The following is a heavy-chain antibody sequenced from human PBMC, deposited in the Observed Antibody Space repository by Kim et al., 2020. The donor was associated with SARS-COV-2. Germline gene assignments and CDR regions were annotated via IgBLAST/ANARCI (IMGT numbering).Heavy chain of an antibody. J-gene: IGHJ3*02. CDR1: GFTFSSYS. CDR2: ISSSSSYI. CDR3: ARDEDGIAAAGDDAFDI. Sequence: GGSLRLSCAASGFTFSSYSMNWVRQAPGKGLEWVSSISSSSSYIYYADSVKGRFTISRDNAKNSLYLQMNSLRAEDTAVYYCARDEDGIAAAGDDAFDIWGQGTMVTVSS. V-gene: IGHV3-21*01. D-gene: IGHD6-13*01.